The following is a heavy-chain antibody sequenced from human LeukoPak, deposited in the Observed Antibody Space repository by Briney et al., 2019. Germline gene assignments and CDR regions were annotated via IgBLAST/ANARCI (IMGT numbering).Heavy chain of an antibody. J-gene: IGHJ4*02. D-gene: IGHD2-2*01. CDR2: IYPGDSDT. CDR1: GYTLSTYW. Sequence: GESLKISCQGSGYTLSTYWIGWVRQVPGEGLELMGVIYPGDSDTRYSPSFQGQVTISADKSINTAYLQWSSLKASDTAIYFCARSPPSSYCTATNCYPRHFDYWGQGTLVTVS. V-gene: IGHV5-51*01. CDR3: ARSPPSSYCTATNCYPRHFDY.